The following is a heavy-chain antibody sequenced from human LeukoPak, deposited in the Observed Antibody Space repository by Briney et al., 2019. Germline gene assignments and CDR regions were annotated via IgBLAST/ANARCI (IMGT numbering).Heavy chain of an antibody. CDR3: SRGFYYDNSSGNRDDYYYYYYMDV. J-gene: IGHJ6*03. Sequence: AGGSLRLSCAASGFTFSSYSMNWVRQAPGKGLEWVSYISSSSSTIYYADSVKGRFTISRDNAKNSLYLQMNSLRAEDTAVYYCSRGFYYDNSSGNRDDYYYYYYMDVWGKGTTVTVSS. V-gene: IGHV3-48*04. CDR2: ISSSSSTI. D-gene: IGHD3-22*01. CDR1: GFTFSSYS.